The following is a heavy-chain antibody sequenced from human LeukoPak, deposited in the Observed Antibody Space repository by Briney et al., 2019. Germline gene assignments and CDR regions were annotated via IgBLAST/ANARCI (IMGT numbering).Heavy chain of an antibody. CDR1: GGSFSGYY. V-gene: IGHV4-34*01. J-gene: IGHJ5*02. CDR3: AREYQLLFGWFDP. Sequence: KPSETLSLTCAVYGGSFSGYYWSWIRQPPGKGLEWIGEINHSGSTNYNPSLKSRVTISVDTSKNQFSLKLSSVTAADTAVYYCAREYQLLFGWFDPWGQGTLVTVSS. CDR2: INHSGST. D-gene: IGHD2-2*01.